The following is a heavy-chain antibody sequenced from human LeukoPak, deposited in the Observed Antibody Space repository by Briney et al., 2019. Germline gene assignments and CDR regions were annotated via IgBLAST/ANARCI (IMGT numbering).Heavy chain of an antibody. V-gene: IGHV5-51*01. Sequence: GESLKISCKGSGYSFTSYWIGWVRPMPGKGLEWMGIIYPGDSDTRYSPSFQGQVTISADKSISTAYLQWSSLKASDTAMYYCARHISYDFWSGYYVDYWGQGTLVTVSS. D-gene: IGHD3-3*01. CDR1: GYSFTSYW. J-gene: IGHJ4*02. CDR3: ARHISYDFWSGYYVDY. CDR2: IYPGDSDT.